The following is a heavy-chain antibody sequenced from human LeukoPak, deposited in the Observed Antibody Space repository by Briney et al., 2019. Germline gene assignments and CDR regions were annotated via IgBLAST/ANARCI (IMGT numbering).Heavy chain of an antibody. J-gene: IGHJ6*03. CDR3: ARDRTLPLYSSNRGYMDV. CDR1: GFNVSSHH. D-gene: IGHD6-19*01. Sequence: QAGGSLRLSCAVSGFNVSSHHMNWVRQAPGKGLEWVSYISSSSSTIYYADSVKGRFTISRDNAKNSLYLQMNSLRAEDTAVYYCARDRTLPLYSSNRGYMDVWGKGTTVTVSS. CDR2: ISSSSSTI. V-gene: IGHV3-48*04.